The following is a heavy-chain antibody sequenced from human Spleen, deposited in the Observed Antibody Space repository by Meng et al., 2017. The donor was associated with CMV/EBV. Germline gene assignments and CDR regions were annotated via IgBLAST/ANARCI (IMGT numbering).Heavy chain of an antibody. D-gene: IGHD3-3*01. Sequence: ASVKVSCKVSGYTLTELSMHWVRQAPGQGLEWMGWINPNSGGTNYAQKFQGRVTMTRDTSISTAYMELSRLRSDDTAVYYCARAASPITIFGVVNRGYFDYWGQGTLVTVSS. J-gene: IGHJ4*02. CDR1: GYTLTELS. CDR2: INPNSGGT. V-gene: IGHV1-2*02. CDR3: ARAASPITIFGVVNRGYFDY.